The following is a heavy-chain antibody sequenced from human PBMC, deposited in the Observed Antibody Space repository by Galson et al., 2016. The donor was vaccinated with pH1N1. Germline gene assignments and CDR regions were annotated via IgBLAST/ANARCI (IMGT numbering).Heavy chain of an antibody. CDR1: GDSLTNHW. V-gene: IGHV5-51*03. CDR2: IYPGDSDT. Sequence: QSGAEVKKPGESLKISCQGSGDSLTNHWIAWVRQMSGKGLEWMGIIYPGDSDTRCSPSFQGQVTISADKSINTAYLQWSSLKASDTAIYYCARVKNPNSNWNNWFDPWGQGTLVTVSS. J-gene: IGHJ5*02. CDR3: ARVKNPNSNWNNWFDP. D-gene: IGHD4-11*01.